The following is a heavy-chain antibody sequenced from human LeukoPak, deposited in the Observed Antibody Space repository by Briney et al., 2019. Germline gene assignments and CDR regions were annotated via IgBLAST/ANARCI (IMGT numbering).Heavy chain of an antibody. Sequence: GGSLRLSCAASGLIVSNYFMTWVRQAPGKGLECVSVIYSGGATYYADSVKGRFTISRDNAKNTLHLQMNSLRAEDTAMYYCARNRYYSPDYWGQEPWSPSPQ. V-gene: IGHV3-53*01. CDR2: IYSGGAT. CDR3: ARNRYYSPDY. CDR1: GLIVSNYF. J-gene: IGHJ4*01. D-gene: IGHD3-10*01.